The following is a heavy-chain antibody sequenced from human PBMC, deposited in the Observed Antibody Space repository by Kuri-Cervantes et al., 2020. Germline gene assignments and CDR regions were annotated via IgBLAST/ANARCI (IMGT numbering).Heavy chain of an antibody. CDR2: INSDGSST. D-gene: IGHD6-13*01. J-gene: IGHJ6*03. V-gene: IGHV3-74*01. CDR1: GFTFSSYW. Sequence: GGSLRLSCAASGFTFSSYWMHWVRQAPGKGLVWVSRINSDGSSTSYADSVKGRFTISRDNAKNTLYLQMNSLRAEDTAVYYCARGQQLDLYYYYMDVWGKGTTVTVSS. CDR3: ARGQQLDLYYYYMDV.